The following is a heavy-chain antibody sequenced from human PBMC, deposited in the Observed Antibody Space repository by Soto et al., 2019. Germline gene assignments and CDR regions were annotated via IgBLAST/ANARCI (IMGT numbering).Heavy chain of an antibody. CDR3: ARDRAASDYYYGMDV. Sequence: QVQLVESGGGVVQPGRSLRLSCAASGFTFSSYGMHWVRQAPGKGLEWVAVIWYDGSNKYYADSVKGRFIISRDNSKNTLYLQMNSLRAEDTAVYYCARDRAASDYYYGMDVWGQGTTVTVSS. CDR1: GFTFSSYG. D-gene: IGHD2-15*01. J-gene: IGHJ6*02. V-gene: IGHV3-33*01. CDR2: IWYDGSNK.